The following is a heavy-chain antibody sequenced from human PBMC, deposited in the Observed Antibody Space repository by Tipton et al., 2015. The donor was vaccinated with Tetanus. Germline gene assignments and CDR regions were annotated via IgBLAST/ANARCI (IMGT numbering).Heavy chain of an antibody. Sequence: QSGAEVKKPGASVKVSCKASGYSFTDYYMHWVRQAPGQELEWVGRINPTNGSPEYAQKFEGRLTVTRDTSINTAYMHLSSLKSDDTAVYYCARGGYVYRPQDDFDFWGQGTLVTVSS. CDR1: GYSFTDYY. CDR3: ARGGYVYRPQDDFDF. D-gene: IGHD5-18*01. V-gene: IGHV1-2*06. CDR2: INPTNGSP. J-gene: IGHJ4*01.